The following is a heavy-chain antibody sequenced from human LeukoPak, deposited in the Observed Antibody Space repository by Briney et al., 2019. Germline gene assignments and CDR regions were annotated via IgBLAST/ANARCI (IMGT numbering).Heavy chain of an antibody. D-gene: IGHD3-16*01. J-gene: IGHJ6*02. V-gene: IGHV3-7*01. Sequence: GGSLRLSCAASGFIFSKSWMSWVRQAPGKGLEWVANMNGDGSVKDYVDSVKGRFTISRDNARQSPYLQMSDLRAGDTAVYYCATYTHWVAGDVWGQGTTVTVSS. CDR1: GFIFSKSW. CDR2: MNGDGSVK. CDR3: ATYTHWVAGDV.